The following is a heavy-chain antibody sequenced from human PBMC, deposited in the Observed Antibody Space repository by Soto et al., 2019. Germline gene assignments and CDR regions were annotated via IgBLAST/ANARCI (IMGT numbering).Heavy chain of an antibody. CDR2: TKDKADSYTT. V-gene: IGHV3-72*01. CDR1: GFSLSDLF. Sequence: EVQLVESGGDLVQPGGSLRLSCSASGFSLSDLFIDWVRQAPGKGLEWVGGTKDKADSYTTEYAASMKGRFTISRDESRNSLYLQMSSLKTEDTAVYYCASIRGVFGYWGQGTLVTVSS. D-gene: IGHD3-10*01. CDR3: ASIRGVFGY. J-gene: IGHJ4*02.